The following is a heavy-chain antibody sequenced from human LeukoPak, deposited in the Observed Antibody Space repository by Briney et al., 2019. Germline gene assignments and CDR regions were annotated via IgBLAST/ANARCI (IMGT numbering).Heavy chain of an antibody. CDR2: IYYSGST. J-gene: IGHJ5*02. Sequence: PSQTLSLTCTVSGGSISSGGYYWSWIRQPPGKGLEWIGYIYYSGSTYYNPSLKSRVTISVDTSKNQLSLKLSSVTAADTAVYYCARAHYDFWSANWFDPWGQGTLVTVSS. V-gene: IGHV4-31*03. CDR1: GGSISSGGYY. CDR3: ARAHYDFWSANWFDP. D-gene: IGHD3-3*01.